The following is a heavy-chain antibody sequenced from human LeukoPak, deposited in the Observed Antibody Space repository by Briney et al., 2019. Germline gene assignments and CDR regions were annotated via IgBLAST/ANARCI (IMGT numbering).Heavy chain of an antibody. CDR3: RTSAARGGMAA. CDR2: INPDGSET. CDR1: GFSFSNSW. D-gene: IGHD6-13*01. J-gene: IGHJ6*02. Sequence: GGSLRLSCAASGFSFSNSWMSWVRQAPGQGLEWVANINPDGSETSYVDSVKGRFTISRDNAKNSLFLQMNSLRVDDTAMYYCRTSAARGGMAAWAQGTTVTVSS. V-gene: IGHV3-7*01.